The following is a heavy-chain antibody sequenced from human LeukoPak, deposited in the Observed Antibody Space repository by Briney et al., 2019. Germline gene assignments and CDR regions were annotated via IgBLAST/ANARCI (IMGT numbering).Heavy chain of an antibody. J-gene: IGHJ4*02. CDR1: GFTFSSYA. V-gene: IGHV3-23*01. CDR2: ISGSGGST. CDR3: AKDARRDGYSYDY. Sequence: PGGSLRLSCAASGFTFSSYATNWVRQAPGKGLEWVSGISGSGGSTNYADSVEGRFTISRDNSNNTLYLQMNSLRAEDTAVYYCAKDARRDGYSYDYWGQGTLVTVSS. D-gene: IGHD5-24*01.